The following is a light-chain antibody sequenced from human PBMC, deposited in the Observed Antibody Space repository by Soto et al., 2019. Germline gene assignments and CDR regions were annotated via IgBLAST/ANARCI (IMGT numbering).Light chain of an antibody. V-gene: IGKV3-20*01. CDR3: QHYGSSPPFT. Sequence: EFVLTQSPGTLSLSPGERATLSCRASQIISSSFLAWYQQKPGQAPRLLIYGASSRVPGIPDRFSGGGSSTAVTIPTSSLEPEDVAVSYCQHYGSSPPFTFGGGTKVEIK. J-gene: IGKJ4*01. CDR2: GAS. CDR1: QIISSSF.